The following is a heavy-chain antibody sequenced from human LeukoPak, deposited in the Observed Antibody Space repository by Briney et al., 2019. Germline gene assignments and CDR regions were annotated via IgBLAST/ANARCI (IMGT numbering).Heavy chain of an antibody. CDR1: GFTFSSYS. J-gene: IGHJ4*02. D-gene: IGHD6-13*01. V-gene: IGHV3-21*01. CDR2: ISSSSSYI. Sequence: PGGSLRLSCAASGFTFSSYSMNWVRQAPGKGLEWVSSISSSSSYIYYADSVKGRFTISRDNAKNSLYLQMNSLRAEDTAVYYCARDRGGAAAGTFGYWGQGTLVTVSS. CDR3: ARDRGGAAAGTFGY.